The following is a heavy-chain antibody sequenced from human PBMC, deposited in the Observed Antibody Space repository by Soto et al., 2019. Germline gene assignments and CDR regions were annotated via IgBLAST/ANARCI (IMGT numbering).Heavy chain of an antibody. J-gene: IGHJ6*02. D-gene: IGHD2-21*02. Sequence: SETLSLTCAVSGYSISSSNRWGWIRQPPGKGLEWIGYIYYSGTTYYNPSLKSRVTMSVDTSKNQFSLKLSSVTAADTAVYYCARVCGGDCHNGMDVWGQGTTVTVSS. CDR3: ARVCGGDCHNGMDV. CDR2: IYYSGTT. V-gene: IGHV4-28*03. CDR1: GYSISSSNR.